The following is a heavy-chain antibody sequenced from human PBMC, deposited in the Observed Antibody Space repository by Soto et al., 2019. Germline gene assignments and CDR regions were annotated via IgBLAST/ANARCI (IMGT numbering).Heavy chain of an antibody. D-gene: IGHD2-15*01. CDR1: GFTFSSYA. Sequence: GGSLRLSCAASGFTFSSYAMSWVRQAPGKGLEWVSAISGSGGSTYYADSVKGRFTISRDNSKNTLYLQMNSLRAEDTAVYYCANRLYCCGGSCYSNYDYYYMDVWGKGTTVTVSS. CDR3: ANRLYCCGGSCYSNYDYYYMDV. CDR2: ISGSGGST. V-gene: IGHV3-23*01. J-gene: IGHJ6*03.